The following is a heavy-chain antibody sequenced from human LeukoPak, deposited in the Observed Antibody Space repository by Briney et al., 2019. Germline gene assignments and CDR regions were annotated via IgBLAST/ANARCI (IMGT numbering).Heavy chain of an antibody. CDR2: IYVDGRTT. V-gene: IGHV3-74*01. CDR1: GFTFSNYW. J-gene: IGHJ5*02. CDR3: IRDFRSADL. Sequence: GGSLRISCVASGFTFSNYWMHWVRQPPGKGLVWVSRIYVDGRTTNYADSVKGRFTISRDNAKNTVYLEMNSLSVEDTATYYCIRDFRSADLWGQGTLVTVTS.